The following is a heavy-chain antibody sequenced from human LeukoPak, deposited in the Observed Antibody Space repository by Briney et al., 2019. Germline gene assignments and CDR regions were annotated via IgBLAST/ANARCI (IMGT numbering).Heavy chain of an antibody. J-gene: IGHJ3*02. CDR2: IYTSGST. Sequence: PSETLSLTCTVSGGSISSYYWSWIRQPAGKGLEWIVRIYTSGSTNYNPSLKSRVTMSVDTSKNQFSLKLSSVTAADTAVYYCARAKSYYDILTGYYPDAFDIWGQGTMVTVSS. CDR3: ARAKSYYDILTGYYPDAFDI. CDR1: GGSISSYY. V-gene: IGHV4-4*07. D-gene: IGHD3-9*01.